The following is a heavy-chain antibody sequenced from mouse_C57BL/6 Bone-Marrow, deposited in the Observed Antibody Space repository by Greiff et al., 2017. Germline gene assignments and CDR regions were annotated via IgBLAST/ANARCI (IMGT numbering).Heavy chain of an antibody. D-gene: IGHD1-1*01. V-gene: IGHV5-15*01. CDR2: ISNLAYSI. CDR1: GFTFSDYG. CDR3: AREAISAVVAPDWYFDV. J-gene: IGHJ1*03. Sequence: DVHLVESGGGLVQPGGSLKLSCAASGFTFSDYGMAWVRQAPRKGPEWVAFISNLAYSIYYADTVTGRFTISSANAKNTLYLEMSSLRSEDTAMYDCAREAISAVVAPDWYFDVWGTGTTVTVSS.